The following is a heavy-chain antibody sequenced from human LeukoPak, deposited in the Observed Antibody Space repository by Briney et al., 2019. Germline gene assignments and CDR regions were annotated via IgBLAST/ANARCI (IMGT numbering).Heavy chain of an antibody. D-gene: IGHD2-2*01. CDR1: GGSIHGVGKF. CDR3: ANANDLGVPANAFDY. V-gene: IGHV4-31*03. J-gene: IGHJ4*02. CDR2: IYYSGST. Sequence: SETLSLTCTVSGGSIHGVGKFCSWIRQHSGKGLEWIGYIYYSGSTYYSPSLKSRVTMSVDTSKNQFSLKLSSVTAADTAVYVCANANDLGVPANAFDYWGQGTLVTVSS.